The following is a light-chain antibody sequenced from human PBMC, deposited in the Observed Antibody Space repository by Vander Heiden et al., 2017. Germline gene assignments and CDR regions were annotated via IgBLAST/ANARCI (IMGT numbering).Light chain of an antibody. J-gene: IGKJ3*01. CDR1: QSISNY. CDR3: QQSYNTPLT. CDR2: TAS. V-gene: IGKV1-39*01. Sequence: DIQMNQAPTSLSASVGDRVTITCRASQSISNYLTWYQQKPGKAPKLLIYTASSLASGVPSRFSGSGSGTDFSLTISSLQPEDFATFYCQQSYNTPLTFGPGTRVDI.